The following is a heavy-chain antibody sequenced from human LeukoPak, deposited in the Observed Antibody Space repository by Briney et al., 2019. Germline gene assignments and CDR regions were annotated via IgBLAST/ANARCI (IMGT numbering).Heavy chain of an antibody. D-gene: IGHD3-10*01. V-gene: IGHV4-59*08. J-gene: IGHJ6*03. CDR1: GGSISSYY. Sequence: SETLSLTCTVSGGSISSYYWSWIRQPPGKGLEWIGYIYYSGSTNYNPSLKSRVTISVDTSKNQFSLKLSSVTAADTAVYYCARLPPRYGSGSYRIHYYYMDVWGKGTTVTVSS. CDR2: IYYSGST. CDR3: ARLPPRYGSGSYRIHYYYMDV.